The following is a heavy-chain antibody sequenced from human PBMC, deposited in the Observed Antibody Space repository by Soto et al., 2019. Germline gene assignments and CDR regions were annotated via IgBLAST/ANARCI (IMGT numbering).Heavy chain of an antibody. CDR2: ISHDGINK. CDR3: ARDMYSSDYFVKWFEP. CDR1: GFSFSSYA. Sequence: QVRLVESGGGVVQPGRSLRLSCTASGFSFSSYAMYWFRQPPGKGLEWVAVISHDGINKHYADSVKGRVTVSRDNSNHSLDLQLNSLGGEDTAMYYCARDMYSSDYFVKWFEPWGQGTLDTVSS. J-gene: IGHJ5*02. D-gene: IGHD6-19*01. V-gene: IGHV3-30-3*01.